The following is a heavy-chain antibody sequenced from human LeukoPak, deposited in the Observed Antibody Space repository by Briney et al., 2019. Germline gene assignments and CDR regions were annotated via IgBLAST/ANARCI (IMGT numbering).Heavy chain of an antibody. J-gene: IGHJ3*01. CDR2: ISGSGEKT. CDR1: GFTFSIYA. Sequence: PGGSLRLSCAASGFTFSIYAMSWVRQAPGKGLDWVSAISGSGEKTYYSDSVKGQFTISRDNSKNTLYLQMNSLRVDDTAVYYCAKDRRNHGIVGVFDVWGQGTMVTVSS. CDR3: AKDRRNHGIVGVFDV. D-gene: IGHD1-14*01. V-gene: IGHV3-23*01.